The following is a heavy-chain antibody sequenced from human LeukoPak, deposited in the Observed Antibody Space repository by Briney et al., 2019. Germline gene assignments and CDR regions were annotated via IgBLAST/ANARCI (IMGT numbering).Heavy chain of an antibody. CDR2: IRYDGSNK. D-gene: IGHD3-22*01. Sequence: PGGSLRLSCAASGFTFRSYGMHWVRQAPGKGLEWVAFIRYDGSNKYYADSVKGRFTISRDNSKNTLYLQMNSLRAEDTAVYYCAKDYHYYDSSGLFDYWGQGTLVTVSS. V-gene: IGHV3-30*02. J-gene: IGHJ4*02. CDR1: GFTFRSYG. CDR3: AKDYHYYDSSGLFDY.